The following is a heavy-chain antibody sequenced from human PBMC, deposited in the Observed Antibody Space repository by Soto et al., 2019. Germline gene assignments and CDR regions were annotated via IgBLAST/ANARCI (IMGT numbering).Heavy chain of an antibody. V-gene: IGHV1-58*01. CDR1: GFTFSTSA. D-gene: IGHD3-10*01. CDR3: ARGVGSGTYYNQYNWFDP. Sequence: GASVKVSCKTSGFTFSTSAVHWVRQARGHRLQWIGWIDVGSGNANYAQMLQERVTMTTDTSTSTAYMELRSLRSDDTAVYYCARGVGSGTYYNQYNWFDPWGQGTLVTVSS. CDR2: IDVGSGNA. J-gene: IGHJ5*02.